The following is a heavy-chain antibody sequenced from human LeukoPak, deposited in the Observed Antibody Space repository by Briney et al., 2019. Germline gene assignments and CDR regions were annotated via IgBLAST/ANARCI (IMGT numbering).Heavy chain of an antibody. D-gene: IGHD1-26*01. CDR1: GGSFSGYY. Sequence: PSEPLSLTCGVSGGSFSGYYWSWIRQPPGKGLEWIGEINHSGSTNYNPSLKSRVTISVDTCKNQFSLKLSSVTAADTAVYYCARGGTLSGSYRYYYYYYMDVWGKGTTVTVSS. J-gene: IGHJ6*03. V-gene: IGHV4-34*01. CDR3: ARGGTLSGSYRYYYYYYMDV. CDR2: INHSGST.